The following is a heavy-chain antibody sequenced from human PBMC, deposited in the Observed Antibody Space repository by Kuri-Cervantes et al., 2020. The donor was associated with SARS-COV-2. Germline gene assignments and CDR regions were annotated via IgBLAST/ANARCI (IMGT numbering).Heavy chain of an antibody. CDR2: IKQDGSEK. D-gene: IGHD2-2*01. CDR3: ARDRGIVVVPAAIWFDP. V-gene: IGHV3-7*01. J-gene: IGHJ5*02. CDR1: GFTFSSYW. Sequence: GGSLRLSCAASGFTFSSYWMSWVRQAPGKGLEWVANIKQDGSEKYYVDSVKGRFTISRDNAKNSLYLQMNSLRAEDTAVYYCARDRGIVVVPAAIWFDPWGQGTRGTVSS.